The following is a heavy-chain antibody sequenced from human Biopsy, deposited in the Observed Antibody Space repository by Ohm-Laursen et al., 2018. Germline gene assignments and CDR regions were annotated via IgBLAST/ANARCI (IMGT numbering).Heavy chain of an antibody. J-gene: IGHJ5*01. CDR2: INPSGGST. CDR3: AKGGHKAWLDS. Sequence: SSVKVSCKVSGYSFTSYYMHWVRQAPGQGLEWMGIINPSGGSTDYAQKFQGRVTMTRDTSTSTVYMELISLRSGDTAVYYCAKGGHKAWLDSWGQGALVTVSS. V-gene: IGHV1-46*01. D-gene: IGHD1-26*01. CDR1: GYSFTSYY.